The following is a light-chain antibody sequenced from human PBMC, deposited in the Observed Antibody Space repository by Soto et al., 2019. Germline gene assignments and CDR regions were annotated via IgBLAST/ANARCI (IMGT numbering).Light chain of an antibody. CDR3: SVYSAGSTLLV. V-gene: IGLV2-14*01. J-gene: IGLJ1*01. CDR1: RTDIGGYNL. CDR2: EVS. Sequence: QSVLTQPASVSGSPGQTITISCSGTRTDIGGYNLVSWYQQHPGKAPKLLIHEVSNRPSGISNRFNASKSDNMASLTISGLRAEDEADYYCSVYSAGSTLLVFGTGTKLTVL.